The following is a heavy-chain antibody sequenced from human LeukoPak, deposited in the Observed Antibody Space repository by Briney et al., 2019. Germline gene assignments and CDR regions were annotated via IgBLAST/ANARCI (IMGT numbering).Heavy chain of an antibody. CDR2: IYYSGST. Sequence: KPPRTPSLTPAVSRGSISRYYWSSIRQPPGQRLEWIGDIYYSGSTNYNPSLKSRVTISVDTSKNQFSLKLSSVTAADTAVYYCARFQRRAARAFDYWGQGTLVTVSS. CDR3: ARFQRRAARAFDY. CDR1: RGSISRYY. J-gene: IGHJ4*02. D-gene: IGHD6-6*01. V-gene: IGHV4-59*01.